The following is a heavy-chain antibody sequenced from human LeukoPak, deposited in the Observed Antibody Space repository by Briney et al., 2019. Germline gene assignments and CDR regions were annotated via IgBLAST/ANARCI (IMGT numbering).Heavy chain of an antibody. CDR2: IKQDGSEK. CDR3: AREDGIAVVL. CDR1: GFSFSSNW. V-gene: IGHV3-7*01. J-gene: IGHJ4*02. D-gene: IGHD6-19*01. Sequence: GGSLRLSCAAPGFSFSSNWMGWVRQAPGKGLEWVANIKQDGSEKYYVDSVKGRFTISRDNAKNSLYLQMNSLRAEDTAVYYCAREDGIAVVLWGQGTLVTVSS.